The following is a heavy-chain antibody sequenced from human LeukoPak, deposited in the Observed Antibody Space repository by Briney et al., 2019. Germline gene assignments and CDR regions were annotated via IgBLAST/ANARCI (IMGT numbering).Heavy chain of an antibody. J-gene: IGHJ4*02. CDR1: GFTFSGYW. CDR2: IKQDGSEK. Sequence: GGSLRLSCAASGFTFSGYWMSWVRQAPGKGLEWVANIKQDGSEKYYVDSVKGRFTISRDNAKNSLYLQMNSLRAEDTAVYYCARAKAGNFDYWGQGTLVTVSS. CDR3: ARAKAGNFDY. V-gene: IGHV3-7*01. D-gene: IGHD6-13*01.